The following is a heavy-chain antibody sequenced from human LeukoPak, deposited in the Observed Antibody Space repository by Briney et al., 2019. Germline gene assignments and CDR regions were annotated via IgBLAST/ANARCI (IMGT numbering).Heavy chain of an antibody. CDR3: ARAYYYGSGSYAFDI. Sequence: SETLSLTCAVYGRSFSGYHWSWIRQPPGKGLEWIGYIYYSGSTNHNPSLKSRVTISVDTSKNQFSLKLSSVTAADTAVYYCARAYYYGSGSYAFDIWGQGTMVTVSS. CDR2: IYYSGST. CDR1: GRSFSGYH. J-gene: IGHJ3*02. V-gene: IGHV4-59*01. D-gene: IGHD3-10*01.